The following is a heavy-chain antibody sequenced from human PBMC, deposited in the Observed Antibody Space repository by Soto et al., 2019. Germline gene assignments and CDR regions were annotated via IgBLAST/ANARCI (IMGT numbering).Heavy chain of an antibody. Sequence: SETLSLTCTVSAGSISSAGHSCGWVRQPPGKGLEWIGYSYHSGSSYYNPSLQRRVSITVDTSKNQFALMLSSVTAADTAVYYCARVATNYYYGMDVWGQGTTVTVSS. J-gene: IGHJ6*02. CDR3: ARVATNYYYGMDV. V-gene: IGHV4-61*08. D-gene: IGHD1-26*01. CDR1: AGSISSAGHS. CDR2: SYHSGSS.